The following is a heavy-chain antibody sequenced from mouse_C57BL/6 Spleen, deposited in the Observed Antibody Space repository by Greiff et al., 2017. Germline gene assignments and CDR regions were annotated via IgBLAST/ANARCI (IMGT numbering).Heavy chain of an antibody. CDR1: GFTFSSYA. CDR2: ISDGGSYT. J-gene: IGHJ3*01. D-gene: IGHD2-5*01. V-gene: IGHV5-4*01. Sequence: EVHLVESGGGLVKPGGSLKLSCAASGFTFSSYAMSWVRQTPEKRLEWVATISDGGSYTYYPDNVKGRFTISRDNAKNNLYLQMSHLKSEDTAMYYCARDLNSNSWFAYWGQGTLVTVSA. CDR3: ARDLNSNSWFAY.